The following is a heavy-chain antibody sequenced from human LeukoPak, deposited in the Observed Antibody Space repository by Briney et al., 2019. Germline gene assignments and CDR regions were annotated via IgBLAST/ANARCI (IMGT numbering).Heavy chain of an antibody. CDR1: GYTFTDFL. J-gene: IGHJ4*02. V-gene: IGHV1-2*02. CDR2: INPNSGGT. CDR3: AGAPRYGGWGFDS. Sequence: ASVKVSCKASGYTFTDFLMHWVRQAPGQGLDWMGLINPNSGGTNYAQSFQGRVTMTRDTSISTAYMELSRLRSDDTAVYYCAGAPRYGGWGFDSWGQGTLVTVCS. D-gene: IGHD4/OR15-4a*01.